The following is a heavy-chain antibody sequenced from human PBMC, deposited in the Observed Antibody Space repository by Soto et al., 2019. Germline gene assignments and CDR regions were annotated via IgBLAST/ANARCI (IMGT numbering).Heavy chain of an antibody. CDR3: ARDDEDFWSGYPDY. CDR2: ISGYNGNT. V-gene: IGHV1-18*01. J-gene: IGHJ4*02. Sequence: ASVKVSCKASGYTFASYGISWVRQAPGQGLEWMGWISGYNGNTNHAQKLQGRVSMTTDTSTSTAYMELRSLRSDDTAVYYCARDDEDFWSGYPDYWGQGTLVTAPQ. CDR1: GYTFASYG. D-gene: IGHD3-3*01.